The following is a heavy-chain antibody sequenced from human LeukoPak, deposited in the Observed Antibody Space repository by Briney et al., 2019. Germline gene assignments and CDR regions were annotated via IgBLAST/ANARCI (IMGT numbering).Heavy chain of an antibody. CDR2: ISWDGGST. V-gene: IGHV3-43D*03. CDR1: GFTFDDYA. CDR3: AKNRRRLRLGELPDY. Sequence: PGRSLRLSCAASGFTFDDYAMHWVRQAPGKGLEWVSLISWDGGSTYYADSVKGRFTISRDNSKNSLYLQMNSLRAEDTALYYCAKNRRRLRLGELPDYWGQGTLVTVSS. J-gene: IGHJ4*02. D-gene: IGHD3-16*01.